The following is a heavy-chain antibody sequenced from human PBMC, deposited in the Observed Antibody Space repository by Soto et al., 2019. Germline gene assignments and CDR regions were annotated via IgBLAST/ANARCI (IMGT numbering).Heavy chain of an antibody. CDR3: ARHEYEEAVTIDY. CDR2: ISYGGST. J-gene: IGHJ4*02. D-gene: IGHD4-4*01. CDR1: GGYISSYY. V-gene: IGHV4-59*05. Sequence: SSETLSLTCTVSGGYISSYYWSWIRQPPGKGLEWIGSISYGGSTYYNPSLKSRVTISVDTSKNHFSVKLSSVTAADTAVYYCARHEYEEAVTIDYWGQGALVTSPQ.